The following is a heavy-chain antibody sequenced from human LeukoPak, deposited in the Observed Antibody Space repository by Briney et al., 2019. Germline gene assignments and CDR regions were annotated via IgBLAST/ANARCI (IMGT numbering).Heavy chain of an antibody. CDR2: NIPILGIA. Sequence: SGNFSCKASGGTFSSYTISWVRQAPRQGLEWMGTNIPILGIANHAQKSQGRVTITADKSTSTAYMELRRMRSEDTAVYYCVLTNRRRGVFTIGGQGTMVTVPS. CDR1: GGTFSSYT. V-gene: IGHV1-69*02. D-gene: IGHD1-14*01. CDR3: VLTNRRRGVFTI. J-gene: IGHJ3*02.